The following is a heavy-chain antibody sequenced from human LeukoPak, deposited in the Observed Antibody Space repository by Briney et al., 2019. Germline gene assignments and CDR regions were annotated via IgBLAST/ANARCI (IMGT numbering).Heavy chain of an antibody. CDR2: ISSSSSTI. D-gene: IGHD6-13*01. J-gene: IGHJ2*01. CDR1: GFTFSSYG. CDR3: ARRQLIGCFDL. Sequence: AGGSLRLSCAASGFTFSSYGMTWVRQAPGKGLEWVSYISSSSSTIYYADSVKGRFTISRDNAKNSLYLPLNSLRAEDTAVYYCARRQLIGCFDLWGRGTLVTVSS. V-gene: IGHV3-48*01.